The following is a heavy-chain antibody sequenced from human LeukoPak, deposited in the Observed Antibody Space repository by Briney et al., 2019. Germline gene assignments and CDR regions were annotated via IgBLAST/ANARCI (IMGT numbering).Heavy chain of an antibody. CDR1: GFTFSSNY. CDR2: IYSGGST. D-gene: IGHD6-6*01. V-gene: IGHV3-53*05. J-gene: IGHJ6*02. CDR3: AREYSSSSYYYYGMDV. Sequence: AGGSLRLSCAASGFTFSSNYMSWVRQAPGKGLEWVSVIYSGGSTYYADSVKGRFTISRDNSKNTLYLQMNSLRAEDTAVYYCAREYSSSSYYYYGMDVWGQGTTVTVSS.